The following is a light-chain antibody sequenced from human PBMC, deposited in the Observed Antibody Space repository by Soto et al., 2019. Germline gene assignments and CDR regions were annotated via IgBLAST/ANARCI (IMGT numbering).Light chain of an antibody. Sequence: DIQMTQSPSSLSASVGDRVTITCRASQSISSNLNWYQQKPGKAPKLLIYAASSLQSGVPSRFSGSGSGTDLTLTISSLQPEDFATYYCQQSYSTPPTFGQGTKVEIK. J-gene: IGKJ1*01. V-gene: IGKV1-39*01. CDR2: AAS. CDR1: QSISSN. CDR3: QQSYSTPPT.